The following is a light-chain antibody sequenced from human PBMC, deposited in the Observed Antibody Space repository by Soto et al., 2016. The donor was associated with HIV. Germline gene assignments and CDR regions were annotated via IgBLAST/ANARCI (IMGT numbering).Light chain of an antibody. CDR2: DDS. V-gene: IGLV3-21*03. Sequence: SYELTQPPSVSAAPGKTATITCGGNNIGSKSVHWYQQKPGQAPVLVVHDDSDRPSGIPERYSGFKSGNTATLTINRVEAGDEADYYCQIWDSSSDHYVFGTGTKVTVL. CDR1: NIGSKS. J-gene: IGLJ1*01. CDR3: QIWDSSSDHYV.